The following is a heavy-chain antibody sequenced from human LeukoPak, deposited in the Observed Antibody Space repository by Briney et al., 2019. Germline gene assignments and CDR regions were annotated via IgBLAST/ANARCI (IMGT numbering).Heavy chain of an antibody. CDR1: GGSISSGDYY. J-gene: IGHJ5*02. D-gene: IGHD6-13*01. CDR3: ARVNSSSWYVGKWFDP. V-gene: IGHV4-30-4*01. Sequence: PSETLSLTCTVSGGSISSGDYYWSWIRQPPGKGLEWIGYIYYSGSTYYNPSLKSRVTISVDTSKNQFSLKLSSVTAADTAVYYCARVNSSSWYVGKWFDPWGQGTLVTVSS. CDR2: IYYSGST.